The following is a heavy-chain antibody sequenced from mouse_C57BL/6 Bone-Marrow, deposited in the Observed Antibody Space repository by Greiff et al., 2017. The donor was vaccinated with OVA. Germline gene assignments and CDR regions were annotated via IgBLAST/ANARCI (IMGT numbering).Heavy chain of an antibody. J-gene: IGHJ4*01. CDR3: ARDACYDGDSYYAMDY. D-gene: IGHD2-3*01. V-gene: IGHV7-1*01. CDR2: RRNKATDSTK. Sequence: EVKLVESGGGLVQSGRSLRLSCATSGFTFSDFYMAWVRQAPGKGLEWIAARRNKATDSTKEYSASVKGRFIVSRDTSQSILYLQMKALRADDTAMYYCARDACYDGDSYYAMDYWGQGTSVTVSS. CDR1: GFTFSDFY.